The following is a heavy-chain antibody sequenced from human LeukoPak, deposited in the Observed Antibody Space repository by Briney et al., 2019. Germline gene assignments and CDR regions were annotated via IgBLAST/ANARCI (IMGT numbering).Heavy chain of an antibody. Sequence: PGGSLRLPCAASGFTFSSYAMSWVRQAPGKGLEWVSAISGSGGSTYYADSVKGRFTISRDNSKNTLYLQMNSLRAEDTAVYYCAKDVYGDYGGLDYWGQGTLVTVSS. CDR3: AKDVYGDYGGLDY. J-gene: IGHJ4*02. D-gene: IGHD4-17*01. CDR2: ISGSGGST. CDR1: GFTFSSYA. V-gene: IGHV3-23*01.